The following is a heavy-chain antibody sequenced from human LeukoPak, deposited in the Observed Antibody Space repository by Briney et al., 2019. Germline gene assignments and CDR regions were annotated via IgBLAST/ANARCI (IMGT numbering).Heavy chain of an antibody. D-gene: IGHD6-6*01. CDR1: GHSFSSDSF. Sequence: SETLSLTCGVSGHSFSSDSFWGWIRQPPGQGRGGIGSIHERGRTFYNASLKSRVTISIDTSKNQFSLTVNSVTAADTAVYYCARASRPSNSWFDPWGQGTVVTVSS. J-gene: IGHJ5*02. CDR2: IHERGRT. V-gene: IGHV4-38-2*01. CDR3: ARASRPSNSWFDP.